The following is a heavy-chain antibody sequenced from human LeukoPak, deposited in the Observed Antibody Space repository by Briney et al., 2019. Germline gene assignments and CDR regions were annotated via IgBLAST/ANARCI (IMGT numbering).Heavy chain of an antibody. CDR2: IIPIFGTA. CDR3: AREIYGGNPGARMSRAFDI. CDR1: GGTFSSYA. J-gene: IGHJ3*02. Sequence: SVKVSCKASGGTFSSYAISWVRQAPGQGLEWMGGIIPIFGTANYAQKFQGRVTITADESTSTAYMELSSLRSEDTAVYYCAREIYGGNPGARMSRAFDIWGQGTMVTVSS. V-gene: IGHV1-69*13. D-gene: IGHD4-23*01.